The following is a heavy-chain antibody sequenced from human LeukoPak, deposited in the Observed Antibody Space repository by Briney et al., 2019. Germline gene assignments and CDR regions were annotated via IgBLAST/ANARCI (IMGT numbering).Heavy chain of an antibody. Sequence: GASVKVSCKASGYTFTNYGITWVRQAPGQGLEWMGWINPNSGGTNYAQKFQGRVTMTRDTSISTAYMELSRLRSDDTAVYYCARDSHKYWGQGTLVTVSS. CDR3: ARDSHKY. CDR1: GYTFTNYG. CDR2: INPNSGGT. V-gene: IGHV1-2*02. J-gene: IGHJ4*02.